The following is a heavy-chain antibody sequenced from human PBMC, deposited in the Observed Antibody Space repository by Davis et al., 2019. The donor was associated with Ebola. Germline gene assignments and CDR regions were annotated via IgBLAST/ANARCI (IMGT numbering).Heavy chain of an antibody. Sequence: SETLSLTCAVSGGSISSSNWWSWVRQPPGKGLEWIGEINHSGSTNYNPSLKSRVTISVDTSKNQFSLKLSSVTAADTAVYYCARIRAVYYYDSSGYSDAFDIWGQGTMVTVSS. CDR3: ARIRAVYYYDSSGYSDAFDI. CDR2: INHSGST. CDR1: GGSISSSNW. V-gene: IGHV4-4*02. J-gene: IGHJ3*02. D-gene: IGHD3-22*01.